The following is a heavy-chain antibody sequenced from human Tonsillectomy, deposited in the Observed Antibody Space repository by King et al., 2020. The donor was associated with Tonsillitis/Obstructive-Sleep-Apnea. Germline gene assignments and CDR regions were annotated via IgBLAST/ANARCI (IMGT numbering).Heavy chain of an antibody. J-gene: IGHJ5*02. V-gene: IGHV4-31*03. D-gene: IGHD3-3*01. CDR2: IYYSGST. Sequence: VQLQESGPGLVKPSQTLSLTCTVSGGSIRSGDYYWSWIRQHPGKGLEWMGSIYYSGSTYYNPSLKSRLTISVDSSKNHFSLKLSSVTAADTAVYYCARANVFWSAYLDPWGQGTLVTVSS. CDR1: GGSIRSGDYY. CDR3: ARANVFWSAYLDP.